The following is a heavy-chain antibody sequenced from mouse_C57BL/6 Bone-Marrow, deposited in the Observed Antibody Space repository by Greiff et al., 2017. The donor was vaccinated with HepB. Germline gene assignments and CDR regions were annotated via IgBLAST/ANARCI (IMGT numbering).Heavy chain of an antibody. CDR3: SEDSAVYYCAINVYYGNYGTWFAD. CDR1: YTFSRRVH. D-gene: IGHD2-1*01. J-gene: IGHJ3*01. V-gene: IGHV1-87*01. Sequence: QVQLQQSGPELARPWASVKISCQAFYTFSRRVHFAIRDTNYWMQWVKQRHGQGLEWIGAIYPGNGETSYNQKFKGKATLTADNSSSTAYMQLSRLTSEDSAVYYCAINVYYGNYGTWFADWGQGTLVTVSA. CDR2: GQGLEWIG.